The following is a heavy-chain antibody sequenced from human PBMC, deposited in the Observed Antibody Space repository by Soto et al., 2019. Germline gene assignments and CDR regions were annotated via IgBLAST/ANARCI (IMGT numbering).Heavy chain of an antibody. V-gene: IGHV1-46*01. CDR3: ARDSDPYSSSWSWFDP. Sequence: GASVKVSCKASGYTFTSYYMHWVRQAPGQGLEWMGIINPSGGSTSYAQKFQGRVTMTRDTPTSTVYMELSSLRSEDTAVYYCARDSDPYSSSWSWFDPWGQGTLVTVSS. J-gene: IGHJ5*02. D-gene: IGHD6-6*01. CDR2: INPSGGST. CDR1: GYTFTSYY.